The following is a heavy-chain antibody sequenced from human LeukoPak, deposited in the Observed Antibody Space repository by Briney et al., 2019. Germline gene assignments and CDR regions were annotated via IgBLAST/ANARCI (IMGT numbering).Heavy chain of an antibody. Sequence: GSLKVSCKASGYTFTGYYMHWVRQAPGQGLEWMGWINPNSGGTNYAQNFQGRVTMTRDTSISTAYMELSRLRSDGTAVYYCARGAFRDYDILTGYYSYWGQATLVTVSS. CDR1: GYTFTGYY. CDR3: ARGAFRDYDILTGYYSY. V-gene: IGHV1-2*02. CDR2: INPNSGGT. D-gene: IGHD3-9*01. J-gene: IGHJ4*02.